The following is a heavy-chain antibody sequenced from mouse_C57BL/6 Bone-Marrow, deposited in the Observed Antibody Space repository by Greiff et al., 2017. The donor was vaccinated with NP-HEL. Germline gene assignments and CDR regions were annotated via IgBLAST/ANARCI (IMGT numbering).Heavy chain of an antibody. D-gene: IGHD4-1*01. J-gene: IGHJ4*01. CDR1: GYTFTSYW. CDR3: AIDGKLGPYYYAMDY. Sequence: QVQLQQPGAELVKPGASVKVSCKASGYTFTSYWVHWVKQRPGQGLEWIGRIHPSDSDTNYNQKFKGKATLTVDKSSSTAYMHLSSLTSEDSAVYYCAIDGKLGPYYYAMDYWGQGTSVTVSS. V-gene: IGHV1-74*01. CDR2: IHPSDSDT.